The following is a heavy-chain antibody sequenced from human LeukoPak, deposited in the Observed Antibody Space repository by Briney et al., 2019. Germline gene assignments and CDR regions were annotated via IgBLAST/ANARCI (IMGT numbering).Heavy chain of an antibody. CDR2: ISSLGRTI. V-gene: IGHV3-48*01. CDR1: GFTLTSYS. CDR3: ARGGYTYGLDY. D-gene: IGHD5-18*01. J-gene: IGHJ4*02. Sequence: GGSLRLSCAASGFTLTSYSMNWVRQAPGKGLEWVSYISSLGRTIYYADSVKGRFTISRDSAENLLSLHMSSLRAEDTAVYFCARGGYTYGLDYWGQGTLVTVSS.